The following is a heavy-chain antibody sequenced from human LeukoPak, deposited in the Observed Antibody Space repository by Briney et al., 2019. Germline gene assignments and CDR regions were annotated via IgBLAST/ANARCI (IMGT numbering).Heavy chain of an antibody. J-gene: IGHJ5*02. CDR1: GYTFTGYY. CDR3: ARTYGVNNWFDP. V-gene: IGHV1-2*02. Sequence: VSVKVSCKASGYTFTGYYMHWVRQAPGQGLEWMGWINPNSGGTNYAQKFQGRVTMTRDTSTSTVYMELSSLRSEDTAVYYCARTYGVNNWFDPWGQGTLVTVSS. D-gene: IGHD4-17*01. CDR2: INPNSGGT.